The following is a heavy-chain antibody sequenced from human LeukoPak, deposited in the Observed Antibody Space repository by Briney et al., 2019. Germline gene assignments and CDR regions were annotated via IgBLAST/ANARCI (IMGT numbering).Heavy chain of an antibody. Sequence: GGSLRLSCAASGFTFSSYSMNWVRQAPGKGLEWVSYISSSSSTIYYADSVKGRFTISRNNAKNSLYLQMNSLRAEDTAVYYCARDLSGVTGYTYGRGIDYWGQGTLVTVSS. J-gene: IGHJ4*02. CDR1: GFTFSSYS. D-gene: IGHD5-18*01. V-gene: IGHV3-48*01. CDR2: ISSSSSTI. CDR3: ARDLSGVTGYTYGRGIDY.